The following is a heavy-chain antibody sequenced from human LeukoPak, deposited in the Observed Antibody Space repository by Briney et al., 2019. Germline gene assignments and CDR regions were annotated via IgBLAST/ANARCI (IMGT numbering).Heavy chain of an antibody. CDR2: IKQDGSEK. V-gene: IGHV3-7*01. CDR3: AGCHPAAYSSSWCYWFDP. D-gene: IGHD6-13*01. J-gene: IGHJ5*02. CDR1: GFTFSSYW. Sequence: EGSLRLSCAASGFTFSSYWMSWVRQAPGKGLEWVANIKQDGSEKYYVDSVKGRFTISRDNAKNSLYLQMNSLRAEDTAVYYCAGCHPAAYSSSWCYWFDPWGQGTLVTVSS.